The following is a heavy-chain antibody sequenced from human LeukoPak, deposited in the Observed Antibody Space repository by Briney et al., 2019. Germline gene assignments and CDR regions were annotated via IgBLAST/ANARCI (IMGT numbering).Heavy chain of an antibody. CDR1: GFTVSSNY. D-gene: IGHD4-17*01. Sequence: GGSLRLSCAASGFTVSSNYMSWVRQAPGKGLEWGSVIYSGGSTYYADSVKGRFTISRDNSKNTLYLQMNSLRAEDTAVYYCARAGNYGDYVYAFDIWGQGTMVTVSS. CDR2: IYSGGST. CDR3: ARAGNYGDYVYAFDI. V-gene: IGHV3-53*01. J-gene: IGHJ3*02.